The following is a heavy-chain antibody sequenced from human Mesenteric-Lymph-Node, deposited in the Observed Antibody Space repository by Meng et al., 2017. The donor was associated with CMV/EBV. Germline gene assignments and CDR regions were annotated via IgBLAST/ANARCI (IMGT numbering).Heavy chain of an antibody. Sequence: GESLKISCAAPGSSFDDYGVSWVRQAPGKGPEWVSGFNWNGGKTGYADSVKGRFTISRDKAKNSLYLQMNSLRAEDTALYYCAATVNLGGYYYYGLDVWGQGTTVTVSS. V-gene: IGHV3-20*04. CDR2: FNWNGGKT. CDR3: AATVNLGGYYYYGLDV. CDR1: GSSFDDYG. J-gene: IGHJ6*02. D-gene: IGHD4-17*01.